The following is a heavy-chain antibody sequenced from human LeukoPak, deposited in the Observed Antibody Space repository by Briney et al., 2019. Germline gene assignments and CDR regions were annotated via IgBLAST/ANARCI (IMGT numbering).Heavy chain of an antibody. D-gene: IGHD5-12*01. V-gene: IGHV1-18*01. Sequence: GASVKVSCKASGYTFTSYAMNWVRQAPGQGLEWMGWISAYNGNTNYAQKLQGRVTMTTDTSTSTAYMELRSLRSDDTAVYYCARKTTPGGYGLDERYYFDYWGQGTLVTVSS. CDR3: ARKTTPGGYGLDERYYFDY. CDR2: ISAYNGNT. J-gene: IGHJ4*02. CDR1: GYTFTSYA.